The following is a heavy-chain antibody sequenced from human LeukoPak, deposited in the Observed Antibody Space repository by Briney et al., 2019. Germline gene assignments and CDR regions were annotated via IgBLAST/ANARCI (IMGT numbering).Heavy chain of an antibody. V-gene: IGHV3-66*01. Sequence: GGSLRLSCAASGFTVSSNYMSWVRQAPGKGLEWVSVIYSGGSTYYADSVKGSFTISRDNSKNTLYLQMNSLRAEDTAVYYCARDSPTMYEYYGMDVWGQGTTVTVSS. CDR3: ARDSPTMYEYYGMDV. D-gene: IGHD1-1*01. CDR2: IYSGGST. J-gene: IGHJ6*02. CDR1: GFTVSSNY.